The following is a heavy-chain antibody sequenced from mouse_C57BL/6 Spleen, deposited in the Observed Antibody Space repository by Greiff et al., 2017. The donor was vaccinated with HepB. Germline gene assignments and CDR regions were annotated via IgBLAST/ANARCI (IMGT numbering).Heavy chain of an antibody. Sequence: QVQLQQPGTELVKPGASVKLSCKASGYTFNSYWMHWVKQRPGQGLEWIGNINPSNGGTNYNEKFKSKATLTVDKSSSTAYMQLSSLTSEDSAVYYCARSPYYGSSARYAMDYWGQGTSVTVSS. CDR1: GYTFNSYW. V-gene: IGHV1-53*01. CDR2: INPSNGGT. J-gene: IGHJ4*01. D-gene: IGHD1-1*01. CDR3: ARSPYYGSSARYAMDY.